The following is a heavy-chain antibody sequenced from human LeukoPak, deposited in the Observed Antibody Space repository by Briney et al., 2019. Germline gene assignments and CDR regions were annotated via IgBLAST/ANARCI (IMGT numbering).Heavy chain of an antibody. V-gene: IGHV3-23*01. CDR2: IIDSGIST. D-gene: IGHD1-7*01. Sequence: GGSLRLSCAASGFTFNNYAMTWVRQAPEKGLEWVSSIIDSGISTYYGDSVKGRFTISRDNSKNTLCLQMNSLRAEDTAVYYCAKGSRGNYDYWGQGTLVTVSS. J-gene: IGHJ4*02. CDR1: GFTFNNYA. CDR3: AKGSRGNYDY.